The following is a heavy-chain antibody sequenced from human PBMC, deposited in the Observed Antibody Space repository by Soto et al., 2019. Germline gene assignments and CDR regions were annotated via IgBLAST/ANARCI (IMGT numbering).Heavy chain of an antibody. CDR1: GYTFTSYG. Sequence: APVKVSCKTSGYTFTSYGLSSVRQAPGQGLEWMGWISAYNGNTNYAQKLQGRVTMTTDTSTSTAYMELRSLRSDDTAVYYCARDHVVRGNYYDYWGQGTLVTVSS. CDR3: ARDHVVRGNYYDY. D-gene: IGHD1-26*01. CDR2: ISAYNGNT. V-gene: IGHV1-18*01. J-gene: IGHJ4*02.